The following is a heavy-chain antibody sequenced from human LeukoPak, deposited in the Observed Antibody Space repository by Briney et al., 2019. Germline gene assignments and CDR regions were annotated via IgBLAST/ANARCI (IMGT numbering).Heavy chain of an antibody. CDR2: IYSDGSIT. Sequence: GGSLRLSCAASEFTFSSYWMHWVRQAPVKGLVWVSRIYSDGSITTYTDSVKGRFTISRDNAKNTLYLHMNSLRAEDTAVYYCARAPPSSGYAYHFDIWGQGTMVTVSS. V-gene: IGHV3-74*03. D-gene: IGHD5-18*01. CDR3: ARAPPSSGYAYHFDI. J-gene: IGHJ3*02. CDR1: EFTFSSYW.